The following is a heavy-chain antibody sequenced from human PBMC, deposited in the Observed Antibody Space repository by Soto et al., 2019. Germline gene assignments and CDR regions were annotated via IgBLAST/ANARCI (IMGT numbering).Heavy chain of an antibody. D-gene: IGHD6-19*01. J-gene: IGHJ3*02. V-gene: IGHV4-39*01. CDR1: GFSISSSSYY. CDR2: IYYSGST. Sequence: SETLSLTCTFSGFSISSSSYYLGWIRQPPGKGLEWIGSIYYSGSTYYNPSLKSRVTISVDTSKNQFSLKLSSVTAADTAVYYCARLGYSSGFAFDIWGQGTMVTVSS. CDR3: ARLGYSSGFAFDI.